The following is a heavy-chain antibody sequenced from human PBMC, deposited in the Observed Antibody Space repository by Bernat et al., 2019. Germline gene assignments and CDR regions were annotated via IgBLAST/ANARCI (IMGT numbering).Heavy chain of an antibody. V-gene: IGHV3-33*01. CDR2: IWYDGSKK. CDR3: VRDVGVVCPDLDS. J-gene: IGHJ5*01. D-gene: IGHD2-8*02. Sequence: QVQLVESGGGVVQAGTSLRLSCRTSGFTFSGHGFHRVRQAPGKGLEWVAVIWYDGSKKYYADSVKGRFAISRENSENTLYLQINSLRAEDTAMYYCVRDVGVVCPDLDSWGQGTLVTVVS. CDR1: GFTFSGHG.